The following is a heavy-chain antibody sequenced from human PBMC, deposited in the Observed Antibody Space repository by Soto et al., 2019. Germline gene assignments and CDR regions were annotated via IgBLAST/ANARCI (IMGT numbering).Heavy chain of an antibody. CDR1: GGSISSCGYY. CDR2: IYYNGDT. CDR3: ARTHRDNWGSPDYFDY. D-gene: IGHD7-27*01. J-gene: IGHJ4*02. Sequence: QVQLQESGPGLLKPSQTLSLTCTVSGGSISSCGYYWSLIRQHPGQGLERIGYIYYNGDTYYNTSLESHVSISIDTYNNKFSLMLTSVTAADTAVYYCARTHRDNWGSPDYFDYWGQGTLVTVSS. V-gene: IGHV4-31*01.